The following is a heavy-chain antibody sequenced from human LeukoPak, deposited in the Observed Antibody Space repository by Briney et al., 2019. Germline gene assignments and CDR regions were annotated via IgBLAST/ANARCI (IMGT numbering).Heavy chain of an antibody. J-gene: IGHJ5*02. Sequence: PGGSLRLSCAASGLSFSRFAMSWVRQAPGKGLEWVAVISYDGSNKYYADSVKGRFTISRDNSKNTLYLQMNSLRAEDTAVYYCAKGQDWFDPWGQGTLVTVSS. V-gene: IGHV3-30*18. CDR1: GLSFSRFA. CDR2: ISYDGSNK. CDR3: AKGQDWFDP.